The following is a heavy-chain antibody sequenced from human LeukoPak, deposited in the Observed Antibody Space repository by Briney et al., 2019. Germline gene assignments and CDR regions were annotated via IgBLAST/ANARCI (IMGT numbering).Heavy chain of an antibody. J-gene: IGHJ4*02. V-gene: IGHV3-23*01. Sequence: PGGSLRLSCAASGFTFSSYWMSWVRQAPGKGLEWVSAISGSGGSTYYADSVKGRFTISRDNSKNTLYLQMNSLRAEDTAVYYCANPNPYYYDSSGYVLGGYWGQGTLVTVSS. D-gene: IGHD3-22*01. CDR1: GFTFSSYW. CDR2: ISGSGGST. CDR3: ANPNPYYYDSSGYVLGGY.